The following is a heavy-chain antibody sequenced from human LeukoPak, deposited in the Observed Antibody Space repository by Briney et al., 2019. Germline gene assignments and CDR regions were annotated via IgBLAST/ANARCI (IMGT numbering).Heavy chain of an antibody. D-gene: IGHD3-22*01. Sequence: ASVKVSCKASGGTFSSYAISWVRQAPGQGLEWMGGIIPIFGTANYAQKFQGRVTITADKSTSTAYMELRSLRSEDTAGYYCARDSTYYYDSSGYHSLDYWGQGTLVTVSS. J-gene: IGHJ4*02. CDR1: GGTFSSYA. CDR2: IIPIFGTA. CDR3: ARDSTYYYDSSGYHSLDY. V-gene: IGHV1-69*06.